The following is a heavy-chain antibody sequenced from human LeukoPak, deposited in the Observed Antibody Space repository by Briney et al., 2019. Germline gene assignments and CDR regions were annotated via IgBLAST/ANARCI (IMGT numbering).Heavy chain of an antibody. CDR1: GFTVNSNY. D-gene: IGHD6-13*01. CDR3: ARLTADGRLYFVD. CDR2: LYNTGNT. J-gene: IGHJ4*02. V-gene: IGHV3-53*01. Sequence: GGSLRLSCAASGFTVNSNYLSWVRQAPGKGLERVSTLYNTGNTYYANSVKGRFSISRDNSKNTLFLQMNSLRAEDTAVYYCARLTADGRLYFVDWGPGTLDTVSS.